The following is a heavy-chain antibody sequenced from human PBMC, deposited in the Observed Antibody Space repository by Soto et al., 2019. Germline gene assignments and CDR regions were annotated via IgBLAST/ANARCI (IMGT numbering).Heavy chain of an antibody. CDR3: ATGSCLYSPDY. D-gene: IGHD6-19*01. V-gene: IGHV3-74*01. Sequence: EVQLVESGGGLVQPGGSLRLSCAASGFTFSSNWMHWVRQGPGKGLVWVSRIDNDGSSRDYADSVKGRFTISRDNAKNTLYLEMSSLRAVDTAVHFCATGSCLYSPDYWGQGTLVTVSS. CDR2: IDNDGSSR. J-gene: IGHJ4*02. CDR1: GFTFSSNW.